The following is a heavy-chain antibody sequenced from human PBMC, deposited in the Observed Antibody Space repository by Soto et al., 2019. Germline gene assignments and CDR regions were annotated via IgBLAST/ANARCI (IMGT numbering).Heavy chain of an antibody. D-gene: IGHD6-13*01. J-gene: IGHJ4*02. V-gene: IGHV4-30-2*05. Sequence: SETLSLTCAVSGGSISSGGYSWSWIRQPPGKGLEWIGYIYHSGSTNYNPSLKSRVTISVDTSKNQFSLKLNSVTAADTAVYYCASRHSSPYFDYWGQGTLVTVSS. CDR1: GGSISSGGYS. CDR3: ASRHSSPYFDY. CDR2: IYHSGST.